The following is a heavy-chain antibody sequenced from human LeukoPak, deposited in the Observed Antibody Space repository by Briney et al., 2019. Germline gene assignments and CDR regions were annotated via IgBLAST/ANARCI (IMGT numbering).Heavy chain of an antibody. CDR3: GRNTGAGCAFDL. CDR2: ISYDGSNK. J-gene: IGHJ2*01. Sequence: PGGSLRLSCAASGFTFSSYGMHWVRQAPGKGLEWVAVISYDGSNKYYADSVKGRFTISRDNSKNTLYLQMNSLRAEDKAVYYCGRNTGAGCAFDLWGRGTLVTVSS. CDR1: GFTFSSYG. V-gene: IGHV3-30*19. D-gene: IGHD6-19*01.